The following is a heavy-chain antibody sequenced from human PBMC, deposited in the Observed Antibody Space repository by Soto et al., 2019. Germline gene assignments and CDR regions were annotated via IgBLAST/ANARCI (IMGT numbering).Heavy chain of an antibody. CDR1: GFTISSYA. CDR3: AKAPRVVVAAGADY. CDR2: ISGSGGST. D-gene: IGHD2-15*01. V-gene: IGHV3-23*01. J-gene: IGHJ4*02. Sequence: EVQLLESGGGLVQPGGSLRLSCAASGFTISSYAMSWVRQAPGKGLEWVSAISGSGGSTYYADSVKGRFTISRDNSKNTLYLQMNSLRAEDTAVYYCAKAPRVVVAAGADYWGQGTLVTVSS.